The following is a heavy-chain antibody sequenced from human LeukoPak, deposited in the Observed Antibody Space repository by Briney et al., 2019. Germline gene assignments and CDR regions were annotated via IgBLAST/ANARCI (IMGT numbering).Heavy chain of an antibody. J-gene: IGHJ4*02. V-gene: IGHV3-9*01. CDR3: AKDRGYCSSTSCYMFDY. CDR2: ISWNSGSI. CDR1: GFTFDDYA. D-gene: IGHD2-2*02. Sequence: GGSLRLSCAASGFTFDDYAMHWVRQAPGKGLEWVSGISWNSGSIGYADSVKGRFTISRDNAKNSLYLQMNSLRAEDTALYYCAKDRGYCSSTSCYMFDYWGQGTLVTVSS.